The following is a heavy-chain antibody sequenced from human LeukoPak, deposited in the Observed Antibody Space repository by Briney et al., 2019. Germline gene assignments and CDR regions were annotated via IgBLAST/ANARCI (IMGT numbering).Heavy chain of an antibody. CDR3: AKPSSGNYPPTGY. Sequence: PGGSLRLSCAASGFTFSNYDVSWVRQAPGKGLEWVSAISGSGDRTYYADSVKGRFTISRDNSKNTLYLQINSLRAEDTAVYYCAKPSSGNYPPTGYWDQGTLVTVSS. CDR1: GFTFSNYD. J-gene: IGHJ4*02. V-gene: IGHV3-23*01. CDR2: ISGSGDRT. D-gene: IGHD1-26*01.